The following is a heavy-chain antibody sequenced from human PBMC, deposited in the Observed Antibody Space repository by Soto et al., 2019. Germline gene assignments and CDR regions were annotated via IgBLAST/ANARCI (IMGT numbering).Heavy chain of an antibody. CDR2: IYYSGST. D-gene: IGHD2-2*01. J-gene: IGHJ4*02. CDR1: GGSISSYY. V-gene: IGHV4-59*08. CDR3: ARHSPIVVVPAARHNAFDY. Sequence: SETLSLTCTVSGGSISSYYWSWIRQHPGKGLEWIGYIYYSGSTNYNPSLKSRVTISVDTSKNQFSLKLSSVTAADTAVYYCARHSPIVVVPAARHNAFDYWGQGTLVTVSS.